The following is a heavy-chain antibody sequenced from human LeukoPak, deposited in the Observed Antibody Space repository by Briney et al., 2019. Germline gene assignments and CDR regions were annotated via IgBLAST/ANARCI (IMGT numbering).Heavy chain of an antibody. CDR1: GYTFTGYY. Sequence: GASVKVSCKASGYTFTGYYMHWVRQAPGQGLEWVGWISAYNGNTKYAQNFQGRVTMTTDPSTSTTYMELKGLRPDDTAIYYCARVWELRDYYHNYYMDVWGKGTTVIISS. D-gene: IGHD1-26*01. V-gene: IGHV1-18*04. J-gene: IGHJ6*03. CDR2: ISAYNGNT. CDR3: ARVWELRDYYHNYYMDV.